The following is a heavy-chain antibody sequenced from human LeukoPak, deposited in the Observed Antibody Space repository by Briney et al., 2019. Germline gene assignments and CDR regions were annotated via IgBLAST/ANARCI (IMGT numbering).Heavy chain of an antibody. V-gene: IGHV3-21*01. CDR1: GFSFSSYN. CDR2: ITMSSTYI. CDR3: ARVLRDYYFDY. Sequence: GGSRRLSCAASGFSFSSYNMNWVRQAPGKGLEWVSSITMSSTYIYHADSVKGRFTISRDNAKNSLFLQMNSLRAEDTAVYYCARVLRDYYFDYWGQGTLVTVSS. J-gene: IGHJ4*02. D-gene: IGHD3-9*01.